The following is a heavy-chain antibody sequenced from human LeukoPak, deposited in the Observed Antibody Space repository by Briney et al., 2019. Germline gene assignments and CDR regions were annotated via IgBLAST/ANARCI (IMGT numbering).Heavy chain of an antibody. CDR1: GYTFTSYY. CDR3: ARYCSGGSCYSDVTFDI. J-gene: IGHJ3*02. Sequence: ASVKVSCKASGYTFTSYYMHWVRQAPGQGLEWMGIINPSGGSTSYAQKFQGRVTMTRDTSISTAYMELSRLTSDDTAVYYCARYCSGGSCYSDVTFDIWGQGTMVTVSA. V-gene: IGHV1-46*01. CDR2: INPSGGST. D-gene: IGHD2-15*01.